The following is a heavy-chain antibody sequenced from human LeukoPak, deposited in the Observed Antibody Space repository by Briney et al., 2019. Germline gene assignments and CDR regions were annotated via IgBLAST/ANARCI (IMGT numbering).Heavy chain of an antibody. D-gene: IGHD2-21*02. CDR2: IGASDGYT. CDR3: ARMDGGILLFSDAFDI. Sequence: GGSLRLSCVASGFSLSTFAMSWVRQSPEKGLEWVSAIGASDGYTYHADSVKGRFTMSRDNAKNALYLQMNSLRAEEKAVYYCARMDGGILLFSDAFDIWGQGTMVTVSS. J-gene: IGHJ3*02. V-gene: IGHV3-23*01. CDR1: GFSLSTFA.